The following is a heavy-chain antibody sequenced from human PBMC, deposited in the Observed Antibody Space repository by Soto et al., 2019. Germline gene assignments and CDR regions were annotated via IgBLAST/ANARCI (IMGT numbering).Heavy chain of an antibody. D-gene: IGHD3-3*01. J-gene: IGHJ3*02. CDR2: INPATGAA. CDR3: ARGGGVGVAGSAAFDM. Sequence: QLHLVQSGAVVKKPGASVTVSCSASGYPVTAYYMHWVRQAPGRGLEWMGGINPATGAAKYTQTFQGRGTLARDTSTSTVFMELRGPTSEDTAVFYCARGGGVGVAGSAAFDMWGQGNLVTVSS. V-gene: IGHV1-2*02. CDR1: GYPVTAYY.